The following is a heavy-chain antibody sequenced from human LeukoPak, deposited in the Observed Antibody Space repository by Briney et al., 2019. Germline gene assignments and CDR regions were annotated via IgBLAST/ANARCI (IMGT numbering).Heavy chain of an antibody. V-gene: IGHV3-23*01. Sequence: PGGSLRLSCAASGFTFSSYGMSWVRQAPGKGLEWVSAISGSGGSTYYADSVKGRFTISRDNSKNTLYLQMNSLRAEDTAVYYCAKDPLEYYYRVNYFDYWGQGTLVTVSS. CDR1: GFTFSSYG. D-gene: IGHD3-10*01. CDR3: AKDPLEYYYRVNYFDY. J-gene: IGHJ4*02. CDR2: ISGSGGST.